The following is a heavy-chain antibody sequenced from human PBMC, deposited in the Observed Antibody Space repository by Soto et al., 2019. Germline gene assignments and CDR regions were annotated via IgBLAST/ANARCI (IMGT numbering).Heavy chain of an antibody. CDR1: GGTFSSYT. V-gene: IGHV1-69*02. Sequence: GASVKVSCKASGGTFSSYTISWVRQAPGQGLEWMGRIIPILGIANYAQKFQGRVTITADKSTSTACMELSSLRSEDTAVYYCARGLRYYYGMDVWGQGTTVTVSS. D-gene: IGHD2-21*02. CDR3: ARGLRYYYGMDV. J-gene: IGHJ6*02. CDR2: IIPILGIA.